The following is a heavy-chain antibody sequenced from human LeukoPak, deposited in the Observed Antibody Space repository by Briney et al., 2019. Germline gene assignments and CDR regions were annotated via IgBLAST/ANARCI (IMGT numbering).Heavy chain of an antibody. J-gene: IGHJ4*02. Sequence: SETLSLTCAVYGGSFSGYYWSWIRQPPGKGLVWIGEINHSGSTNYNPSLKSRVTISVDTSKNQFSLKLSSVTAADTAVYYCARASYVWGSYRTFDYWGQGTLVTVSS. CDR3: ARASYVWGSYRTFDY. V-gene: IGHV4-34*01. D-gene: IGHD3-16*02. CDR1: GGSFSGYY. CDR2: INHSGST.